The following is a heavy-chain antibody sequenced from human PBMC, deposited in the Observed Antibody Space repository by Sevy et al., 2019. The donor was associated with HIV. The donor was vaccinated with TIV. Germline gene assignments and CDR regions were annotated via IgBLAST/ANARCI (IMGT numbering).Heavy chain of an antibody. V-gene: IGHV3-23*01. D-gene: IGHD7-27*01. Sequence: GGSLGLSCEASGFTFSSYGMSWVRQAPGKGLEWVSYISGTGGSTDYADSVKGRFTISRDNSKNTLYIHMISLRAEDTAVYFCAKDGGRNWDQFFFDSWGQGTLVTVSS. CDR3: AKDGGRNWDQFFFDS. CDR2: ISGTGGST. J-gene: IGHJ4*02. CDR1: GFTFSSYG.